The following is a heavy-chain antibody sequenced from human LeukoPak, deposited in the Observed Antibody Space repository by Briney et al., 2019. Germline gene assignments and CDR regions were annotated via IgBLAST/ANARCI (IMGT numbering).Heavy chain of an antibody. J-gene: IGHJ4*02. CDR2: INHSGST. V-gene: IGHV4-34*01. D-gene: IGHD5-18*01. CDR1: GGSFSGYY. CDR3: ARGRNLQLWFDGYYFDY. Sequence: SETLSLTCAVYGGSFSGYYWSWIRQPPGKGLEWIGEINHSGSTNYNPSLKSRVTISVDTSKNQFSLKLSSVTAADTAVYYCARGRNLQLWFDGYYFDYWGRGTLVTVSS.